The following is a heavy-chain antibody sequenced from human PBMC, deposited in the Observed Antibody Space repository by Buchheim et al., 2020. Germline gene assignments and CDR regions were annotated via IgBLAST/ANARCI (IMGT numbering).Heavy chain of an antibody. CDR1: GFTFSNFR. CDR3: ARKIEAAGPSFDY. J-gene: IGHJ4*02. D-gene: IGHD6-13*01. V-gene: IGHV3-7*01. Sequence: EVQLVESGGGLVQPGGSLRLSCAASGFTFSNFRMSWVRQAPGKGLEWVANIKHDGRVTYYVDSVKGRFTISRDNAKNSVYLQMNSLGTEDTALYYCARKIEAAGPSFDYWGRGTL. CDR2: IKHDGRVT.